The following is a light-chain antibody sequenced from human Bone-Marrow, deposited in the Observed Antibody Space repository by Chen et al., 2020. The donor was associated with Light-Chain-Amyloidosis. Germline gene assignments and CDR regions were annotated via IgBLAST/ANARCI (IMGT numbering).Light chain of an antibody. CDR1: QSVGSN. CDR2: GAS. CDR3: QQYNKWPLLT. J-gene: IGKJ4*01. V-gene: IGKV3-15*01. Sequence: ETVMTQSPATLSVSPGERVTLSCSASQSVGSNLAWYQQKPGQAPRLLFYGASTRATGIPARCSGSGSGTEFTLTISSMQSEDFAVYHCQQYNKWPLLTFGGGTRVEI.